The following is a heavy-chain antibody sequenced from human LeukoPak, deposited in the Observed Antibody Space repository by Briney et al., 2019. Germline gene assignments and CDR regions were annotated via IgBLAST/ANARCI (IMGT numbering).Heavy chain of an antibody. Sequence: ASVKVSCKVSGYTLTELSMHWVRQAPGKGLEWMGGFDPEDGETIYAQKFQGRVTMTEDTSTDTAYMELSSLRSEDTAVYYCARASGSYYGLRNFFDYWGQGTLVTVSS. J-gene: IGHJ4*02. CDR2: FDPEDGET. D-gene: IGHD1-26*01. CDR1: GYTLTELS. V-gene: IGHV1-24*01. CDR3: ARASGSYYGLRNFFDY.